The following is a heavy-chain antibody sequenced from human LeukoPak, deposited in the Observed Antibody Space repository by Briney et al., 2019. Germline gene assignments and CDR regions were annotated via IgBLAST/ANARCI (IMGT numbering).Heavy chain of an antibody. J-gene: IGHJ4*02. CDR1: GYRFTSYS. V-gene: IGHV1-18*01. D-gene: IGHD3-22*01. Sequence: APVKVSCKAPGYRFTSYSISWVRQAPGQGLEWVGWISSYNGKTNYGKNVQGRVTMTTDTSTSTAYMELRSLRSDDTAIYYCARNYDSSKDGNDYWGQGTLVTVSS. CDR2: ISSYNGKT. CDR3: ARNYDSSKDGNDY.